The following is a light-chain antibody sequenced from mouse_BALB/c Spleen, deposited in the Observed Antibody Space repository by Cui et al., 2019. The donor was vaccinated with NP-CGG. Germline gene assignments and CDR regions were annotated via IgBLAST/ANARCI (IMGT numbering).Light chain of an antibody. V-gene: IGLV1*01. CDR3: ALWYSNHWV. Sequence: QAFLSQESALTTSPGATVTLTCRSSIGAVTTSNYANWVQEKPDHLFTGLIGGTKNRAPGVPARFSGSLIGDRAALTITGAQTEDEAIYFCALWYSNHWVFGGGTKLTVL. CDR2: GTK. J-gene: IGLJ1*01. CDR1: IGAVTTSNY.